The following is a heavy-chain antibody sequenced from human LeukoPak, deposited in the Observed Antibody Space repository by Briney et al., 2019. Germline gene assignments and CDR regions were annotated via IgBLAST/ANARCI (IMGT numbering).Heavy chain of an antibody. V-gene: IGHV3-15*01. D-gene: IGHD2-2*01. CDR2: IKSKTDGGTT. CDR1: GLTFRNAW. CDR3: TTTIVVVPAPISY. Sequence: GGSLRLSCAASGLTFRNAWMSWVRQAPGKGLEWVGRIKSKTDGGTTDYAAPVKGRFTISRDDSKNTLYLQMNSLKTEDTAVYYCTTTIVVVPAPISYWGQGTLVTVSS. J-gene: IGHJ4*02.